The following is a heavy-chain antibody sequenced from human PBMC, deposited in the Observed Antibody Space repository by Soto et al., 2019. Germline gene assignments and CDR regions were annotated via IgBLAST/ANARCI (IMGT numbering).Heavy chain of an antibody. CDR3: ARGAGFFYGVDV. J-gene: IGHJ6*02. CDR2: IYYSGST. Sequence: PSETLSLTCTVSGGSISSYYWSWIRQPPGKGLEWIGYIYYSGSTNYNPSLKSRVTISVDTSKNQFSLKLSSVTAADTAVYYCARGAGFFYGVDVWGLGTTVTVSS. V-gene: IGHV4-59*01. D-gene: IGHD3-10*01. CDR1: GGSISSYY.